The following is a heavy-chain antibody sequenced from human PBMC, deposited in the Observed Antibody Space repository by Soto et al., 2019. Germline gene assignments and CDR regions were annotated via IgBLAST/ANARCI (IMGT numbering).Heavy chain of an antibody. CDR1: GVSISSSSYY. D-gene: IGHD6-6*01. V-gene: IGHV4-39*01. J-gene: IGHJ5*01. CDR2: IYYSGST. CDR3: ASNRARNRFDS. Sequence: SEPLSLTCIVSGVSISSSSYYWVWILQPPGKGLEWIGSIYYSGSTYYNPSLKSRVTISVDTSKNQFSLTLSSVTAADTAVVYCASNRARNRFDSWGQGTLVTVSS.